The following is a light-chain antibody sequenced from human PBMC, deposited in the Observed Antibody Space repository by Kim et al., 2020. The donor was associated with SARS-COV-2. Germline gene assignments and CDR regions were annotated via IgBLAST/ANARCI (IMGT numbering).Light chain of an antibody. CDR2: AGS. J-gene: IGKJ1*01. V-gene: IGKV1-16*01. CDR1: QDWSDY. CDR3: QQYKFDQGT. Sequence: GSGGDRVTMTWRGSQDWSDYVAWLQQKPGKAPKCVMYAGSRLQRGVPSRVSGRGSGTEITLTIRNLQPEDLATYYCQQYKFDQGTFGQGTKVDIK.